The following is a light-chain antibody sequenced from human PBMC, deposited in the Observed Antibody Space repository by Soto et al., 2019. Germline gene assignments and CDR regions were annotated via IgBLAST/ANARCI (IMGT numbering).Light chain of an antibody. CDR2: QIS. V-gene: IGKV2-30*01. Sequence: DVVMTQSPLSLPVTLGQPASISCRSTHSLDYSDGNTYLSWFQQRPGQSPRRLIYQISDRDSGVPDRFGGRGSGTDFTLKISRVEAEDVGVYYCMQGTHWPYTFGQGTKLEIK. CDR3: MQGTHWPYT. CDR1: HSLDYSDGNTY. J-gene: IGKJ2*01.